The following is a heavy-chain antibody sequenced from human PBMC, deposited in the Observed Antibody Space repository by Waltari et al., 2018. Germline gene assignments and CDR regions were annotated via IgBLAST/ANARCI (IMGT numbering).Heavy chain of an antibody. CDR3: ARGGYDILTGYGYYYGMDV. J-gene: IGHJ6*02. CDR1: GGSFSGYY. CDR2: INHSGST. Sequence: QVQLQQWGAGLLKPSETLYLTCAVYGGSFSGYYWSWIRQHPGTGLEWIGEINHSGSTNYNPSLKSRVTISVDTSKNQFSLKLSSVTAADTAVYYCARGGYDILTGYGYYYGMDVWGQGTTVTVSS. V-gene: IGHV4-34*01. D-gene: IGHD3-9*01.